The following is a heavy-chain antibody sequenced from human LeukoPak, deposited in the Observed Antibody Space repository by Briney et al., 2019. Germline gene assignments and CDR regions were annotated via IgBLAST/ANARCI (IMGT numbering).Heavy chain of an antibody. V-gene: IGHV3-21*01. CDR3: ARDRVAVAGTFDY. Sequence: GGSLRLSCAASGFTFSSYSMNWVRQAPGKGLEWVSSISSSSSCIYYADSVKGRFTISRDNAKNSLYLQMNSLRAEDTAVYYCARDRVAVAGTFDYWGQGTLVTVSS. D-gene: IGHD6-19*01. CDR2: ISSSSSCI. CDR1: GFTFSSYS. J-gene: IGHJ4*02.